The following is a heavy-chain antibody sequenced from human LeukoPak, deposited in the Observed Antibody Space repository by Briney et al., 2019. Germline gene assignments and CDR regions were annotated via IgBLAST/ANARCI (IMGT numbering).Heavy chain of an antibody. D-gene: IGHD2/OR15-2a*01. CDR2: IVVGSGNT. CDR3: AADLSPYYGMDV. V-gene: IGHV1-58*01. J-gene: IGHJ6*02. CDR1: GFTFTSSA. Sequence: SVKVSCKASGFTFTSSAVQWVRQARGQRLEWIGWIVVGSGNTNYAQKFQERVTITRDMSTSTTYMELSSLRSEDTAVYYCAADLSPYYGMDVWGQGTTVTVSS.